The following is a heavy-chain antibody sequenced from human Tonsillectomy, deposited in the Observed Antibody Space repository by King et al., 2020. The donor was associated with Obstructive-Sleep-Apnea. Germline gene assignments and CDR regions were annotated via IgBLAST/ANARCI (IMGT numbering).Heavy chain of an antibody. CDR3: AREGWEGQDDY. CDR2: INTQTGNP. Sequence: QLVQSGAELKKPVASVNVSFKGSGYTFTSYAINWVRQAPGKRLEWMGWINTQTGNPTYVQVFTGRFVFSLDTSVCTGYLTIISLKAEDTAVYYCAREGWEGQDDYWGQGTLVTVSS. J-gene: IGHJ4*02. CDR1: GYTFTSYA. V-gene: IGHV7-4-1*02. D-gene: IGHD1-26*01.